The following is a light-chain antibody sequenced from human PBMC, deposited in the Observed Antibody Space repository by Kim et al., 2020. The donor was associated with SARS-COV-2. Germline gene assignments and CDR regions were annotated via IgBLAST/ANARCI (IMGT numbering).Light chain of an antibody. V-gene: IGLV3-19*01. J-gene: IGLJ2*01. Sequence: SSELTQDPAVSVALGQTVRITCQGDSLRKYYATWYQQKARQAPVLVFYGKDKRPSGVPDRFSGSTSGNTASFTITGAQAADEADYYCKSRDSRGTVVFGGGTQLTVL. CDR3: KSRDSRGTVV. CDR1: SLRKYY. CDR2: GKD.